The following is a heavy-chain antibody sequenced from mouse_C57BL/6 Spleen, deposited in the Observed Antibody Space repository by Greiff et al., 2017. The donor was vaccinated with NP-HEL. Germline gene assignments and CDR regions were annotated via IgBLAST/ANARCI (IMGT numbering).Heavy chain of an antibody. CDR2: IDPSDSYT. V-gene: IGHV1-50*01. Sequence: QVHVKQPGAELVKPGASVKLSCKASGYTFTSYWMQWVKQRPGQGLEWIGEIDPSDSYTNYNQKFKGKATLTVDTSSSTAYKQLSSLTSEDSAVYYCALGSSGYDYWGQGTTLTVSS. D-gene: IGHD3-2*02. J-gene: IGHJ2*01. CDR1: GYTFTSYW. CDR3: ALGSSGYDY.